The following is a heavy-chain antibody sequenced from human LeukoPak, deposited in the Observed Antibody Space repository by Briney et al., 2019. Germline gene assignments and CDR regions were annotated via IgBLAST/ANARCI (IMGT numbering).Heavy chain of an antibody. V-gene: IGHV3-53*04. CDR2: IYTDGRT. CDR3: TRVPLHPTISNFDY. Sequence: PGGSLRLSCAASGFTVGSNYMSWIRQAPGKGLEWVSVIYTDGRTFYSDSVKGRFTMSRHNSNNTLHLQMTGLRAEDTAVYYCTRVPLHPTISNFDYWSQGTLVTVSS. D-gene: IGHD2/OR15-2a*01. J-gene: IGHJ4*02. CDR1: GFTVGSNY.